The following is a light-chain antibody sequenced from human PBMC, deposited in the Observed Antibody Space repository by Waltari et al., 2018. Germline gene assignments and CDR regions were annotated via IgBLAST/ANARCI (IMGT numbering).Light chain of an antibody. CDR2: VNS. Sequence: QSVLTPPPSVSGAPGQRVTISCTGSSPNIGAGSDVHWYQQHPGTAPKRPIYVNSNRPSGVPDRFSGSKSGTSASLAITGLQAEGEADYYCQSYDSSLSGSKVFGTGTKVTVL. CDR3: QSYDSSLSGSKV. V-gene: IGLV1-40*01. CDR1: SPNIGAGSD. J-gene: IGLJ1*01.